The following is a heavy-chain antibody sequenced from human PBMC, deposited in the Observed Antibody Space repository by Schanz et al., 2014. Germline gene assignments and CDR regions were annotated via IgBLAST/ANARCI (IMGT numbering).Heavy chain of an antibody. Sequence: EVQLVESGGGLVQPGGSLRLSCAASGFTFSTSTMHWVRQAPGKGLEWVSYVSRSTPDIYYADSVRGRFTISRDNAENTLFLQMNSLRAEDTAIYYCAKDAPYPFDLWGRGTLITVSS. V-gene: IGHV3-21*04. J-gene: IGHJ2*01. CDR1: GFTFSTST. CDR3: AKDAPYPFDL. CDR2: VSRSTPDI.